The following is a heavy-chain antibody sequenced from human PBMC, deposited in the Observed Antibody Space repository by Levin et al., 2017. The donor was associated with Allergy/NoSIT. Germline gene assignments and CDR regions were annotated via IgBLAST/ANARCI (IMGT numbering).Heavy chain of an antibody. CDR1: GFTCSSYS. J-gene: IGHJ3*02. CDR3: ARERGGARNAFDI. D-gene: IGHD3-10*01. V-gene: IGHV3-48*02. Sequence: PGGSRRLSCAASGFTCSSYSMNWVRQAPGKGLEWVSYISSSSSSSTIYYADSVKGRFTISRDNAKNSLYLQMNSLRDEDTAVYYCARERGGARNAFDIWGQGTMVTVSS. CDR2: ISSSSSSSTI.